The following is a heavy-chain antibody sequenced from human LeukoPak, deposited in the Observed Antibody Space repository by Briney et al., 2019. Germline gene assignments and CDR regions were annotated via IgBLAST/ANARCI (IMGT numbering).Heavy chain of an antibody. CDR2: INAGNGNT. D-gene: IGHD7-27*01. Sequence: GASVKVSCKASGYTFTSYGISWVRQAPGQRLEWMGWINAGNGNTKYSQKFQGRVTITRDTSASTVYMELSSLRSEDTAVYYCASGEANWGTDDAFDIWGQGTMVTVSS. V-gene: IGHV1-3*01. J-gene: IGHJ3*02. CDR1: GYTFTSYG. CDR3: ASGEANWGTDDAFDI.